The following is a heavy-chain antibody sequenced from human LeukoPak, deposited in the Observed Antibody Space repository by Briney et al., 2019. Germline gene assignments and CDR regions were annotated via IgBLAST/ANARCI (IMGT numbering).Heavy chain of an antibody. CDR2: IWYDGSNK. D-gene: IGHD1-26*01. CDR1: GFTFSSYG. J-gene: IGHJ3*02. Sequence: GRSLRLSCAASGFTFSSYGMHWVRQAPGKGLEWVAVIWYDGSNKYYADSVKGRFTISRDNSKNTLYPQMNSLRAEDTAVYYCARDREWEPPNAFDIWGQGTMVTVSS. CDR3: ARDREWEPPNAFDI. V-gene: IGHV3-33*01.